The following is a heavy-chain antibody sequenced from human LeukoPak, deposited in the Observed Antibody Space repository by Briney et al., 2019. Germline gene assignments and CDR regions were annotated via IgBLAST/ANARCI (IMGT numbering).Heavy chain of an antibody. CDR3: ARDRVRGTVTYAGFDP. Sequence: SQTLSLTCTVSGGSISSGGYYWSWIRQHPGKGLEWIGYIYYSGSTYCNPSLKSRVTISIDTSKNQLSLRLSSVTAADTAVYYCARDRVRGTVTYAGFDPWGQGTLVTVSS. D-gene: IGHD3-10*01. V-gene: IGHV4-31*03. CDR1: GGSISSGGYY. J-gene: IGHJ5*02. CDR2: IYYSGST.